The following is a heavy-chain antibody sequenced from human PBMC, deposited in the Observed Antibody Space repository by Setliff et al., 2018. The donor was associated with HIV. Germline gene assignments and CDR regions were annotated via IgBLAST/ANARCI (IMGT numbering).Heavy chain of an antibody. CDR3: ASAAYFDY. CDR1: GGTISHYY. J-gene: IGHJ4*02. D-gene: IGHD6-25*01. CDR2: IYYSGST. Sequence: PSETLSLTCPVSGGTISHYYWNWIRQPPGKGLEWIGYIYYSGSTNYNPSLKSRVTISVDTSKNQFSLRLSSVTAADTAVYYCASAAYFDYWGQGTLVTVSS. V-gene: IGHV4-59*01.